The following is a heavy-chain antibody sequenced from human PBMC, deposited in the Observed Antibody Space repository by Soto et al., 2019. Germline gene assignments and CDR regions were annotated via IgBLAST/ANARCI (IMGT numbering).Heavy chain of an antibody. D-gene: IGHD4-17*01. CDR3: AKDRVDDYPNYFDC. Sequence: PGGSLRLSCAASRFTFITYAMSWVRQAPGKGLEWVSAISGSGGNTYYADSVKGRFTISRDNSKNTLYLQMNSLRAEDTAIYYCAKDRVDDYPNYFDCWGQGTLVTVSS. CDR1: RFTFITYA. J-gene: IGHJ4*02. CDR2: ISGSGGNT. V-gene: IGHV3-23*01.